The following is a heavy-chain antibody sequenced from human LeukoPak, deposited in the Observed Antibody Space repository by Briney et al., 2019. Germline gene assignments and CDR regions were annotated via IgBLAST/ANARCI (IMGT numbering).Heavy chain of an antibody. D-gene: IGHD3-3*01. Sequence: GGSLRLSCAASGFTFSSYWMRWVRQAPGKGLEWVANIKQDGREEYYVDSVKGRFTISRDNAKNSLYLQMNSLRAEHTAVYYCARETNYDFWSGYWRHFDYWGQGTLVTVSS. CDR2: IKQDGREE. CDR1: GFTFSSYW. V-gene: IGHV3-7*01. J-gene: IGHJ4*02. CDR3: ARETNYDFWSGYWRHFDY.